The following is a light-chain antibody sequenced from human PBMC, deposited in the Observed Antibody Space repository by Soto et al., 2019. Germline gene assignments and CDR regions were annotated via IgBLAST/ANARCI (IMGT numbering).Light chain of an antibody. CDR3: SSYTTSSTLSVV. Sequence: SALTQPASVSGSPGQSITISCTGTSSDVGGYNYVSWYQQHPGKAPKLMSYGVTYRPSGVSNRFSGSKSGNTASLTISGLQAEDEADYYCSSYTTSSTLSVVFGGGTKLTVL. CDR1: SSDVGGYNY. J-gene: IGLJ2*01. CDR2: GVT. V-gene: IGLV2-14*01.